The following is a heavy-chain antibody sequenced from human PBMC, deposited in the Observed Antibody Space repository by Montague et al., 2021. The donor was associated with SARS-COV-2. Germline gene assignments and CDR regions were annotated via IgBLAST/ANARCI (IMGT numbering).Heavy chain of an antibody. D-gene: IGHD5-12*01. CDR3: VYRDYYYYYGMDV. J-gene: IGHJ6*02. CDR1: GGSISSSNW. CDR2: IYHSGST. Sequence: SETLSLTCAVSGGSISSSNWWSWVRQPPGKGLEWIGEIYHSGSTNYNPSLKSRATISVDKSKNQFSLKLSSVIAADTAVYYCVYRDYYYYYGMDVWGQGTTVTVSS. V-gene: IGHV4-4*02.